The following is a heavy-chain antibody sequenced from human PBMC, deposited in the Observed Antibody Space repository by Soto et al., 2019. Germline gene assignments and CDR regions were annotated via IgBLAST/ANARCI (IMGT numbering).Heavy chain of an antibody. CDR3: ASLSGGYYDILTGQRRDNWFDP. J-gene: IGHJ5*02. CDR2: IYYSGST. V-gene: IGHV4-59*01. Sequence: QVQLQESGPGLVKPSETLSLTCTVSGGSISSYYWSWIRQPPGKGLEWIGYIYYSGSTNYNPSLKVRGTISVDTSKNQFSLKLSSVTAADTAVYYCASLSGGYYDILTGQRRDNWFDPWGQGTLVTVSS. CDR1: GGSISSYY. D-gene: IGHD3-9*01.